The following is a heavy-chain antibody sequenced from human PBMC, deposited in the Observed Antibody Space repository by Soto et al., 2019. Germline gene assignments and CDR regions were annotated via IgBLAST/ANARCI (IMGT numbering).Heavy chain of an antibody. D-gene: IGHD2-15*01. CDR3: AGGGRYGGNRNFDY. CDR1: GGSISSSSYY. Sequence: QLQLQESGPGLVKPSETLSLTCTVSGGSISSSSYYWGWIRQPPGKGLEWIGSIYYSGSTYYNPSLKSRVTISSDTPTNQYSLRLSSRPAAVTAVYYCAGGGRYGGNRNFDYWGQGTLVTVSS. V-gene: IGHV4-39*01. CDR2: IYYSGST. J-gene: IGHJ4*02.